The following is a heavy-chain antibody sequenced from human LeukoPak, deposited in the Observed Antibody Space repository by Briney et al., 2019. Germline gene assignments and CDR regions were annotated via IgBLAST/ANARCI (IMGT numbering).Heavy chain of an antibody. CDR3: AVLTTLHIAVRPGDEYMDV. CDR1: GFTFSSYG. D-gene: IGHD2-21*01. Sequence: GGSLRLSCAASGFTFSSYGMHWVRQAPGKGLEWVAFIRYDGSNKYYADSVKGRFTISRDNSRDLVFLQMNSPRPQDTALYYCAVLTTLHIAVRPGDEYMDVWGKGTSVTVSS. J-gene: IGHJ6*04. V-gene: IGHV3-30*02. CDR2: IRYDGSNK.